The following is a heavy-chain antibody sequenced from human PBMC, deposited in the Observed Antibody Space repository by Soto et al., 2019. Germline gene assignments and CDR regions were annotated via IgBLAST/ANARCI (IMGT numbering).Heavy chain of an antibody. CDR1: GGSIRGYY. J-gene: IGHJ4*02. V-gene: IGHV4-4*07. Sequence: PSETQSLTCTVSGGSIRGYYWSWIRQPAGRGLEWIGRMHTSGSTNYNPSLKSRVTISVDMSKNQISLKLTSVTAADTALYYCVRASMPKAHFDDWGQGTLVTVSS. D-gene: IGHD2-2*01. CDR2: MHTSGST. CDR3: VRASMPKAHFDD.